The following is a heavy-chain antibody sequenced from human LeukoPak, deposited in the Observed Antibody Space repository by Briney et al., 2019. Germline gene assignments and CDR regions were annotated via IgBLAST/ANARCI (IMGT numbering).Heavy chain of an antibody. Sequence: PGGSLRLSCAASGFTFSSYAMSWVRQAPGKGLEWVSAISGSGGSTYYADSVKGRFTISRDNSKNTLYLQMNSLRAEDTAVYYCAKGQYDSSGYYAGTLLSGYWGQGTLVTVSS. J-gene: IGHJ4*02. D-gene: IGHD3-22*01. V-gene: IGHV3-23*01. CDR1: GFTFSSYA. CDR2: ISGSGGST. CDR3: AKGQYDSSGYYAGTLLSGY.